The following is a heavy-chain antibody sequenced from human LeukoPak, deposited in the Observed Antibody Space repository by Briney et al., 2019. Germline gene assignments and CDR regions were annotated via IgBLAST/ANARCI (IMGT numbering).Heavy chain of an antibody. CDR1: GYTFTGYY. Sequence: ASVKVSCTASGYTFTGYYMHWVRQAPGQGLEWMGWINPNSGGTNYAQKFQGWVTMRRDTSISTAYMELSRLRSDDTAVYYCARGRPMVRGVTDLYYFDYWGQGTLVTVSS. CDR2: INPNSGGT. D-gene: IGHD3-10*01. CDR3: ARGRPMVRGVTDLYYFDY. J-gene: IGHJ4*02. V-gene: IGHV1-2*04.